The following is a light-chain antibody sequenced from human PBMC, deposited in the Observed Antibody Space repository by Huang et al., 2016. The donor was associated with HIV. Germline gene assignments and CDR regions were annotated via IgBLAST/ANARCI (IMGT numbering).Light chain of an antibody. CDR2: GAS. J-gene: IGKJ2*02. Sequence: EIVMTQSPATLSVSPGERATLSCRASQSVSSNLAWYQQNPGQAPRLLIYGASSRATGIPARFSGSGSGTEFTLTISSLQSEDFAVYYCQQYSNWPLWTFGQGTKLEIK. CDR1: QSVSSN. V-gene: IGKV3-15*01. CDR3: QQYSNWPLWT.